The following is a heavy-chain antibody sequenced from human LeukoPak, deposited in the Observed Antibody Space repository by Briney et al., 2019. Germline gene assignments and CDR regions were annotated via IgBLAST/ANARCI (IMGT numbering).Heavy chain of an antibody. CDR2: ISYSGST. CDR3: AAICLGNLALDY. V-gene: IGHV4-61*01. D-gene: IGHD3-16*01. CDR1: GGAVTSNSYY. J-gene: IGHJ4*02. Sequence: SQTLSLTCTVSGGAVTSNSYYWSRIRQPPGKGLEWIGYISYSGSTNYNPSLKSRITISVDTSKNQFSLKLTSVTAADTAVYYCAAICLGNLALDYWGQGTLVTVSS.